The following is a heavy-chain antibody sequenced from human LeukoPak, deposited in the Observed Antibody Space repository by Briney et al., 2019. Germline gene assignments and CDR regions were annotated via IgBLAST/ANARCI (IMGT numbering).Heavy chain of an antibody. CDR1: GFTFSSYS. Sequence: GGSLRLSRAASGFTFSSYSMNWVRQAPGKGLEWVSYISSSSSTIYYADSVKGRFTISRDNAKNSLYLQMSSLRAEDTAVYYCARQYQYDAFDIWGQGTMVTVSS. J-gene: IGHJ3*02. CDR2: ISSSSSTI. V-gene: IGHV3-48*01. CDR3: ARQYQYDAFDI. D-gene: IGHD2-2*01.